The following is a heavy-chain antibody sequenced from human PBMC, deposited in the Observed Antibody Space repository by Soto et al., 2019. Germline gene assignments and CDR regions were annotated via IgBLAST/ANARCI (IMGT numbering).Heavy chain of an antibody. D-gene: IGHD3-22*01. V-gene: IGHV4-59*08. CDR3: ARSNSGYYKWFDP. CDR1: GGSISSYY. Sequence: SETLSLTCTVSGGSISSYYWSWIRQPPGKGLEWIENIYYSGSTNYNPSLKSRVAISVDTSKNQFSLKLSSVSAADTAIYYCARSNSGYYKWFDPWGQGTLVTVS. CDR2: IYYSGST. J-gene: IGHJ5*02.